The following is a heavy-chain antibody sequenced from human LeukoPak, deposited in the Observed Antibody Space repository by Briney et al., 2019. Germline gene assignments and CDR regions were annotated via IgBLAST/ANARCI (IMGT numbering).Heavy chain of an antibody. CDR3: ARARLRGVVIINAFDI. D-gene: IGHD3-3*01. CDR2: INHSGST. V-gene: IGHV4-34*01. CDR1: GESFSGYY. J-gene: IGHJ3*02. Sequence: SETLSLTCAVYGESFSGYYWSWIRQPPGKGLEWIGEINHSGSTNYNPSLKSRVTISVDTSKNQFSLKLSSVTAADTAVYYCARARLRGVVIINAFDIWGQGTMVTVSS.